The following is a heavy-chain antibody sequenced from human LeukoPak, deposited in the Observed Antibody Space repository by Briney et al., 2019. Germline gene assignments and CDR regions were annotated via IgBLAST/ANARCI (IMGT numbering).Heavy chain of an antibody. V-gene: IGHV3-23*01. CDR3: ARDGVTRRYNTYYYMDV. D-gene: IGHD1-1*01. CDR1: EFTFSSYA. Sequence: PGGSLRLSCAASEFTFSSYAMSWVRQAPGKGLEWVSAISGSGGSTYYADSVKGRFTISRDYSRNILYLQMDSLRSDDTATYYCARDGVTRRYNTYYYMDVWGKGTTVTV. CDR2: ISGSGGST. J-gene: IGHJ6*03.